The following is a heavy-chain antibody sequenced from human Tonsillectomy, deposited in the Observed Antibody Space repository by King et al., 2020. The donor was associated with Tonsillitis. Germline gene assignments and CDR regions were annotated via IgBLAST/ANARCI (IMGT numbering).Heavy chain of an antibody. D-gene: IGHD3-9*01. CDR3: ARGGIMTAGY. Sequence: VQLQESGPGLVKPSETLSLTCTVSGGSVSSGSYYWSWIRQPPGKGLEWIGYIYDSGSTKYNPSLKSRVTISVDTSKNQFSLKLSSVTAADAAVYYFARGGIMTAGYWGQGTLVTVSS. V-gene: IGHV4-61*01. CDR2: IYDSGST. CDR1: GGSVSSGSYY. J-gene: IGHJ4*02.